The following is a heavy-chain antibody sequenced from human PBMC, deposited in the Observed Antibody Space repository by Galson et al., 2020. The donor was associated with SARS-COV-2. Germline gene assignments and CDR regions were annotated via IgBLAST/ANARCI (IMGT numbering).Heavy chain of an antibody. D-gene: IGHD3-16*01. V-gene: IGHV3-30*04. CDR2: ISYDGSNK. J-gene: IGHJ4*02. CDR1: GFTFSSYA. CDR3: ARWGGGGVDY. Sequence: QLGESLKISCAASGFTFSSYAMHWVRQAPGKGLEWVAVISYDGSNKYYADSVKGRFTISRDNSKNTLYLQMNSLRAEDTAVYYCARWGGGGVDYWGQGTLVTVSS.